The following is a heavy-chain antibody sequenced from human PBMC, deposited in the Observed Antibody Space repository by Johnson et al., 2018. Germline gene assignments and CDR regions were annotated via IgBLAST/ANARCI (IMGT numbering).Heavy chain of an antibody. V-gene: IGHV5-51*01. D-gene: IGHD6-6*01. CDR3: ARQISRAARPDS. Sequence: EVQLVESGAEVKKQGESLKISCEGSGYKFSDYWISWVRQMPGKGLEWMGIIYPGDSDARYSPSFQGQVTLSVDKSISTAYLHWSRLKAPDTSIYYCARQISRAARPDSWGQGTLLTVSS. J-gene: IGHJ5*01. CDR2: IYPGDSDA. CDR1: GYKFSDYW.